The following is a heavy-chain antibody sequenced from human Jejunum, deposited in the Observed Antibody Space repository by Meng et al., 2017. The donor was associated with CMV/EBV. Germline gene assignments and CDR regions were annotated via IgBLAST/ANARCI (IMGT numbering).Heavy chain of an antibody. D-gene: IGHD3-10*01. Sequence: EVNLVESGGGLVEPGGSLRLACAASGLTFTNYWMHWVRQGPGKGPVWVSRISSDGGITSYAESVKGRFTISRDNAKKTLYLQMNSLRADDTAVYYCVRDPPQELFLFDYWGPGTLVTVSS. V-gene: IGHV3-74*01. J-gene: IGHJ4*02. CDR1: GLTFTNYW. CDR3: VRDPPQELFLFDY. CDR2: ISSDGGIT.